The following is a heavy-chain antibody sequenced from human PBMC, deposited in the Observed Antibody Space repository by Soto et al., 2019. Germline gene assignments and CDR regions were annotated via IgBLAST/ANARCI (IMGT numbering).Heavy chain of an antibody. CDR2: QSGHT. V-gene: IGHV4-61*08. D-gene: IGHD7-27*01. J-gene: IGHJ4*02. CDR1: GVSVSSNAHH. CDR3: ALYKVWGAGDGY. Sequence: QVQLQESGPGLVNPSETLSLTCAVSGVSVSSNAHHWTWIRQPPGKGLEWIGQSGHTNDHPSLKTRSTIPVATSRHQCSLSLRTVTAPDTAVYDCALYKVWGAGDGYWGQGSLITVSS.